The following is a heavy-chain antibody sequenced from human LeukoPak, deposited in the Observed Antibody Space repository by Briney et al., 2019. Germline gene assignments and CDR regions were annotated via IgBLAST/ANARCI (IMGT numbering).Heavy chain of an antibody. Sequence: GGSLRLSCAASGFTFSSYWMHWVRQAPGKGLVWVSRINSDGSSTSYADSVKGRFTISRDNAKNMLYLQMNSLRAEDTAVYYCARVGDYDSSGYYPFDYWGQGTLVTVSS. J-gene: IGHJ4*02. V-gene: IGHV3-74*01. CDR1: GFTFSSYW. CDR2: INSDGSST. CDR3: ARVGDYDSSGYYPFDY. D-gene: IGHD3-22*01.